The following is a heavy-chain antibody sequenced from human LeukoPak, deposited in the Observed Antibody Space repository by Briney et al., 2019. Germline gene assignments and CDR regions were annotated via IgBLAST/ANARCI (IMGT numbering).Heavy chain of an antibody. CDR3: AREVYDSSGYQLKLYAFDI. CDR1: GFTFSSYG. CDR2: IWYDGSNK. V-gene: IGHV3-33*01. Sequence: PGRSLRLSCAASGFTFSSYGMHWVRQAPGKGLEWVAVIWYDGSNKYYADSVKGRFTISRDNSKNTLYPQMNSLRAEDTAVYYCAREVYDSSGYQLKLYAFDIWGQGTMVTVSS. J-gene: IGHJ3*02. D-gene: IGHD3-22*01.